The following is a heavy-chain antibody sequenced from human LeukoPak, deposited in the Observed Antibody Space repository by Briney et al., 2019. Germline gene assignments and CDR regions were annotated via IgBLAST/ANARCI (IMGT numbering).Heavy chain of an antibody. CDR1: GGSFSGYY. Sequence: PSETLSLTRAVYGGSFSGYYWSWIRQPPGKGLEWSGEINHSGSTNYNPSLKSRVTISVDTSKNQFSLKLSSVTAADTAVYYCARFDWLLFFDYWGQGTLVTVSS. J-gene: IGHJ4*02. CDR3: ARFDWLLFFDY. V-gene: IGHV4-34*01. CDR2: INHSGST. D-gene: IGHD3-9*01.